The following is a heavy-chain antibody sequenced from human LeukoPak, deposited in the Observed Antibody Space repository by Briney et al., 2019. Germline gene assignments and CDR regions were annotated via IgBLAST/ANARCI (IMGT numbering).Heavy chain of an antibody. J-gene: IGHJ4*02. CDR2: INSDGSNT. CDR1: GFTFSSYW. D-gene: IGHD3-10*01. V-gene: IGHV3-74*01. Sequence: GGSLRLSCAASGFTFSSYWMHWVRQAPGKGLVWVSRINSDGSNTNYADSVKGRFTISRDNAKNTLYLQMNSLRVEDTAVYYCARGGQLGSFDYWGQGTLVTVSS. CDR3: ARGGQLGSFDY.